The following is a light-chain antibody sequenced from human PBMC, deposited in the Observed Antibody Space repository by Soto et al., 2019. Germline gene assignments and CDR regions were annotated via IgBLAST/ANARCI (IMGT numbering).Light chain of an antibody. Sequence: EIVLTQSPGTLSLSPGERATLSCRASQSVSNNFLAWYQQKPGQAPRLLIYGASSRATGIPDRFSGSGSGTDFTLTISSREPEDFAVYYCQQYGSSPITFGQGTRLEIK. CDR2: GAS. CDR1: QSVSNNF. V-gene: IGKV3-20*01. CDR3: QQYGSSPIT. J-gene: IGKJ5*01.